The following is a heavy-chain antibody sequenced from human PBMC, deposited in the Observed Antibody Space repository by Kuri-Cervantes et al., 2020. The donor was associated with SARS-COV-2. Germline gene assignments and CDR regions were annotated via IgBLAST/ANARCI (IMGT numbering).Heavy chain of an antibody. J-gene: IGHJ4*02. V-gene: IGHV4-34*03. D-gene: IGHD5-24*01. CDR3: CREGYNYIDY. CDR2: IYHSGST. CDR1: GGSFSGYY. Sequence: SQTLSLTCAFYGGSFSGYYWSWIRQPPGKGLEWIGSIYHSGSTYYNPSLKSRITMSVDTSKNLFSLKLSSVTAADTAVYYCCREGYNYIDYWGQGTLVTVSS.